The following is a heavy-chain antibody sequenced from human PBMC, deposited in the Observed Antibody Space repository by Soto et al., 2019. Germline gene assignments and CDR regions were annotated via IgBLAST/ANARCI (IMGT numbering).Heavy chain of an antibody. CDR1: GVSISPYY. J-gene: IGHJ5*02. CDR2: IHYSGKT. Sequence: SETLSLTCTVTGVSISPYYWSWIRQPPGRGLEWIGHIHYSGKTNYNPSLKSRVTISVDTSTNQFSLKLSSVSAADTAVYYCARLGCSSTSCYVDPLPSWFDPWGQGTLVTVSS. V-gene: IGHV4-59*08. CDR3: ARLGCSSTSCYVDPLPSWFDP. D-gene: IGHD2-2*01.